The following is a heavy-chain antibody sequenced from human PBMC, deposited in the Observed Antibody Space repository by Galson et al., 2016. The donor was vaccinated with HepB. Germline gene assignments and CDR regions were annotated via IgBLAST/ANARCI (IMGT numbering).Heavy chain of an antibody. V-gene: IGHV3-13*01. Sequence: SLRLSCAASGLTFSGCDMHWVRQATGKGLEWVSAIGTAGDTYYPGSVRGRFTISRENSKNSLYLQMNSLTAGDTAVYYCARGKFDCSGGTCHYYGMDVWGKGTTVTVSS. CDR3: ARGKFDCSGGTCHYYGMDV. CDR1: GLTFSGCD. J-gene: IGHJ6*04. CDR2: IGTAGDT. D-gene: IGHD2-15*01.